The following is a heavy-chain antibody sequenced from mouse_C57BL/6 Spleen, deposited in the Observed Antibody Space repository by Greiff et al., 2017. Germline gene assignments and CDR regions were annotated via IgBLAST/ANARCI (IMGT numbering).Heavy chain of an antibody. D-gene: IGHD1-1*01. V-gene: IGHV1-53*01. CDR3: ARSGIYHITTEGYFDV. J-gene: IGHJ1*03. CDR1: GYTFTSYW. Sequence: VQLQQPGTELVKPGASVKLSCKASGYTFTSYWMHWVKQRPGQGLEWIGNINPSNGGTNYNEKFKSKATLTVDKSSSTAYMQLSSLTSEDSAVYYGARSGIYHITTEGYFDVWGTGTTVTVSS. CDR2: INPSNGGT.